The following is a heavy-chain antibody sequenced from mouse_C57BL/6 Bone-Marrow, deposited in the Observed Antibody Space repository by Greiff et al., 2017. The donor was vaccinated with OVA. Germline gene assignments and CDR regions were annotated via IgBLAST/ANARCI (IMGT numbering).Heavy chain of an antibody. CDR2: INPNNGGT. Sequence: VQLQQSGPELVKPGASVKISCKASGYTFTDYYMNWVKQSHGKSLEWIGDINPNNGGTSYNKKFKGKATLTVDKSSSTGYMELRSLTSEDSAIYYCAEPATVVATPYWYWDDWGTGATVTVSS. V-gene: IGHV1-26*01. CDR1: GYTFTDYY. J-gene: IGHJ1*03. CDR3: AEPATVVATPYWYWDD. D-gene: IGHD1-1*01.